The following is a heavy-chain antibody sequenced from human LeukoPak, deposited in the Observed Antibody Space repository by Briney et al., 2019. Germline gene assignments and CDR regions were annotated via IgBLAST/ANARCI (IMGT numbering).Heavy chain of an antibody. CDR2: ISSSSSYI. CDR1: GFTFSSYS. V-gene: IGHV3-21*01. J-gene: IGHJ4*02. Sequence: PGGSLRLSCAASGFTFSSYSMNWVRQAPGKGLEWVSSISSSSSYIYYADSVKGRFTISRDNAKNSLYLQMNSLRAEDTAVYYCARDGLVIAAADYWGQGTLVTVSS. CDR3: ARDGLVIAAADY. D-gene: IGHD6-13*01.